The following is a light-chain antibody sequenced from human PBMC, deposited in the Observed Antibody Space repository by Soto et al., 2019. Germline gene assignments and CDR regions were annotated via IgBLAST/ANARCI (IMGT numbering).Light chain of an antibody. CDR2: GAS. J-gene: IGKJ1*01. CDR3: QQYGSSPPT. Sequence: EIVLTQSPGTLSLSPGERATLSCRASQSVSTNYFAWYQRKPGQAPRLLIYGASNRATGIPDRFSGSGSGTDFTLTITRLEPEDFGVYYCQQYGSSPPTFGQGTKVEIK. CDR1: QSVSTNY. V-gene: IGKV3-20*01.